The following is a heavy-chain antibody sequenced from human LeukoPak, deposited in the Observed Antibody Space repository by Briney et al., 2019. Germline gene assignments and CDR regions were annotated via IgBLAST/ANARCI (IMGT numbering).Heavy chain of an antibody. V-gene: IGHV1-2*02. D-gene: IGHD1-1*01. CDR3: ARDRGTWASDI. Sequence: AAVKVSCKASGYTFTGNYMHWVGQAPGQGLEWMGWINPNNGGTNYAQKFQGRVTMTRDTSITTAYMELSSLRSDDTALYYCARDRGTWASDIWGQGTMVTVSS. CDR2: INPNNGGT. J-gene: IGHJ3*02. CDR1: GYTFTGNY.